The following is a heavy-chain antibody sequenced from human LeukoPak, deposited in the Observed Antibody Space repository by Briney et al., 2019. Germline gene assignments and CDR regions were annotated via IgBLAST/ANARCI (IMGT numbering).Heavy chain of an antibody. CDR2: IKQDGTKK. V-gene: IGHV3-7*01. Sequence: GGSLRLSCAASGFTFSSDWRSWVRQAPGKGLEWVATIKQDGTKKSYVEQMKRRFTISRYKAKNSLYLEMHSLRAEDTAVYYCARDFPSLDILTGYSDYWGQGTLVTVSS. CDR3: ARDFPSLDILTGYSDY. J-gene: IGHJ4*02. D-gene: IGHD3-9*01. CDR1: GFTFSSDW.